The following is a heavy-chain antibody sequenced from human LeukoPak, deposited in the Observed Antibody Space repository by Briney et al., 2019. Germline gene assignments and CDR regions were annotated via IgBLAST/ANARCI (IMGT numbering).Heavy chain of an antibody. J-gene: IGHJ3*02. V-gene: IGHV4-31*03. CDR3: ARGRGGYYDSRTNAFDI. CDR1: GGSISSGGYY. Sequence: SQTLSHTCTVSGGSISSGGYYWSWIRQHPGKGLEWIGYIYYSGSTYYNPSLKSRVTISVDTSKNQFSLKLSSVTAADTAVYYCARGRGGYYDSRTNAFDIWGQGTMVTVSS. CDR2: IYYSGST. D-gene: IGHD3-22*01.